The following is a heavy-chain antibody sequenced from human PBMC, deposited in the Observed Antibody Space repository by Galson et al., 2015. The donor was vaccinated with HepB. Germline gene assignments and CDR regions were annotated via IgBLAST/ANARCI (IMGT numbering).Heavy chain of an antibody. V-gene: IGHV3-21*01. J-gene: IGHJ6*03. CDR1: GFTLSYYN. D-gene: IGHD5-24*01. CDR2: ISSSASFI. CDR3: VRGRDSYYSIDV. Sequence: SLRLSCAASGFTLSYYNMNWVRQAPGKGPEWVSSISSSASFIYYADSMRGRFTISRDNAKNSLYLQMNSLRVEDTAVYYCVRGRDSYYSIDVWGQGTTVTVSS.